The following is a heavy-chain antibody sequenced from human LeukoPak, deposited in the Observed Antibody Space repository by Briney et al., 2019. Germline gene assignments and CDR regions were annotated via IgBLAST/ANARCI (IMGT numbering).Heavy chain of an antibody. CDR1: GFTFSDYY. CDR2: ISSSSSYT. J-gene: IGHJ3*02. CDR3: LPLLSRPYVEDGFDI. Sequence: GGSMRLSCTASGFTFSDYYMSWIRQAPGKGLEWVSYISSSSSYTKYADSVKGRFTISRDNARNSLYLQMNSLRAEDTAVYYCLPLLSRPYVEDGFDIWGQGTMVTVSS. D-gene: IGHD2/OR15-2a*01. V-gene: IGHV3-11*06.